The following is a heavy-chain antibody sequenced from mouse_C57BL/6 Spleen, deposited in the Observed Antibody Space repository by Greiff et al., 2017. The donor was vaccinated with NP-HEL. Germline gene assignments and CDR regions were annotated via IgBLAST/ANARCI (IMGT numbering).Heavy chain of an antibody. D-gene: IGHD2-3*01. J-gene: IGHJ3*01. Sequence: VKLMESGAELVRPGASVTLSCKASGYTFTDYEMHWVKQTPVHGLEWIGAIDPETGGTAYNQKFKGKAILTADKSSSTAYMELRSLTSEDSAVYYCTRRGWLLPLAYWGQGTLVTVSA. CDR2: IDPETGGT. CDR1: GYTFTDYE. V-gene: IGHV1-15*01. CDR3: TRRGWLLPLAY.